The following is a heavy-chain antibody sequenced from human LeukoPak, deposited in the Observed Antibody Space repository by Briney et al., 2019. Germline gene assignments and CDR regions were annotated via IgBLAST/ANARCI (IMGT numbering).Heavy chain of an antibody. V-gene: IGHV3-20*04. CDR2: INWKGGST. CDR1: GFTFDDYG. D-gene: IGHD5-18*01. J-gene: IGHJ5*02. Sequence: GGSLRLSCAASGFTFDDYGMSWVRQAPGKGLEGVSGINWKGGSTGYADSVKGRFTISRDNAKNSLYLEMNSLRAEDTALYYCARDKRNSYGYRWFDPWGQGTLVTVSS. CDR3: ARDKRNSYGYRWFDP.